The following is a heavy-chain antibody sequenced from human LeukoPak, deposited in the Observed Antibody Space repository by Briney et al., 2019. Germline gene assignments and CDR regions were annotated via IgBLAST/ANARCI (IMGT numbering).Heavy chain of an antibody. CDR1: GFTFSSYA. V-gene: IGHV3-23*01. CDR3: ANLARIAVAGTQAGFDY. CDR2: ISGSGGST. Sequence: GGSLRLSCAVSGFTFSSYAMSWVRQAPGKGLEWVSAISGSGGSTYYADSVKGRFTISRDNSKNTLYLQMNSLRAEDTAVYYCANLARIAVAGTQAGFDYWGQGTLVTVSS. J-gene: IGHJ4*02. D-gene: IGHD6-19*01.